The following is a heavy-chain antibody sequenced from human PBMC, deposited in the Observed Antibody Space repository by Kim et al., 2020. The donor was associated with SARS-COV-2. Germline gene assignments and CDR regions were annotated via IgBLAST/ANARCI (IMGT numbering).Heavy chain of an antibody. D-gene: IGHD3-10*01. CDR2: IKSNTAGGTT. CDR3: TPELVQGIY. Sequence: GGSLRLSCAASGFTLSNAWMTWVRQAPGKGLAWVGRIKSNTAGGTTDHAAHVKGRLTISRDDSKTTLYLQMNSLETEDTAVYYCTPELVQGIYWGQGTLVTDSS. V-gene: IGHV3-15*01. CDR1: GFTLSNAW. J-gene: IGHJ4*02.